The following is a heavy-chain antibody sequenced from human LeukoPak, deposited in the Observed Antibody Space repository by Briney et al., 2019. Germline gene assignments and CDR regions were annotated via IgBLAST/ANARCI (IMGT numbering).Heavy chain of an antibody. CDR2: INPGGGST. V-gene: IGHV1-46*01. J-gene: IGHJ5*02. CDR3: ARDTNWFDP. Sequence: VASVKVSCKASGYTFTSYYMHWVRQAPGQGLEWMGIINPGGGSTSYAQKFQGRVTMTRDTSISTAYMELSRLRSDDRAVYYCARDTNWFDPWGQGTLVTVSS. CDR1: GYTFTSYY.